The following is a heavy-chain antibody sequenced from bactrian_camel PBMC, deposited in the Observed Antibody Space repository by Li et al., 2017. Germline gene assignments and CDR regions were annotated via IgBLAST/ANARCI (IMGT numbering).Heavy chain of an antibody. D-gene: IGHD2*01. V-gene: IGHV3S40*01. CDR1: GFTFSTYY. CDR3: VRDLRAVVGSANY. Sequence: DVQLVESGGGLVQPGGSLRLSCAASGFTFSTYYMSWVRQAPGKGLEWVSAINSVSSTTDYADSVKGRFTISRDNAKNTVYLQMNSLKPEDTAVYYCVRDLRAVVGSANYWGQGTQVTVS. J-gene: IGHJ4*01. CDR2: INSVSSTT.